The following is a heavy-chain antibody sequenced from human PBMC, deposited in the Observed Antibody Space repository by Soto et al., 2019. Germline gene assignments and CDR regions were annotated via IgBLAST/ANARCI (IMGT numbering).Heavy chain of an antibody. D-gene: IGHD4-4*01. V-gene: IGHV1-24*01. J-gene: IGHJ4*02. CDR2: FDPEDGET. Sequence: ASGKVSCKVSGYTLTELSMRWVRQAPGKGLEWMGGFDPEDGETIYAQKFQGRVTMTEDTSTDTAYMELSSLRSEDTAVYYCATDGGTVTTGFDYWGQGSLVPVSS. CDR3: ATDGGTVTTGFDY. CDR1: GYTLTELS.